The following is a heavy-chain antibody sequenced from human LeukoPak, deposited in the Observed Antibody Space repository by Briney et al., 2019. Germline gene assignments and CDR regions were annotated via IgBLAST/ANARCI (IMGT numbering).Heavy chain of an antibody. CDR2: IYYSGST. CDR3: ARHVVSYYTDAFDI. D-gene: IGHD1-26*01. CDR1: GGSISSYY. J-gene: IGHJ3*02. V-gene: IGHV4-59*08. Sequence: SESLSLTCTVSGGSISSYYWSWIRQPPGKGLEWIGYIYYSGSTNYNPSLKSRVTISVDTSKNQFSLKLSSVTAADTAVYYCARHVVSYYTDAFDIWGQGTMVTVSS.